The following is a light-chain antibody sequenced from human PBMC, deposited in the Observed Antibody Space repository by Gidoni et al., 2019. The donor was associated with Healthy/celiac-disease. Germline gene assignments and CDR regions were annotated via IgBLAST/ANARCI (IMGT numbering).Light chain of an antibody. Sequence: DIQMTQSPSTLPASVGDRVTITCRASQSISSWLAWYQQKPGKAPKLLIYDASSLESGVPSRFSGSGSGTEFTLTISSLQPDDFATYYCQQYNSYSLTFGGGTKVEIK. CDR2: DAS. CDR1: QSISSW. J-gene: IGKJ4*01. V-gene: IGKV1-5*01. CDR3: QQYNSYSLT.